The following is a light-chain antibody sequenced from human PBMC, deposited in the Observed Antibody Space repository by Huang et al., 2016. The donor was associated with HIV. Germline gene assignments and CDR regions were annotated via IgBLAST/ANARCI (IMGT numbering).Light chain of an antibody. CDR2: DAS. V-gene: IGKV3-11*01. Sequence: EIVLTQSPATLSLSPGERATLSCRASQSVSSSLAWYQQKPGQGPRLLIYDASNRATGIPARFSGSGSGTDFTLTISGLEPEDFAVYYCQQYVSSPWTFGQGTKVEIK. CDR3: QQYVSSPWT. CDR1: QSVSSS. J-gene: IGKJ1*01.